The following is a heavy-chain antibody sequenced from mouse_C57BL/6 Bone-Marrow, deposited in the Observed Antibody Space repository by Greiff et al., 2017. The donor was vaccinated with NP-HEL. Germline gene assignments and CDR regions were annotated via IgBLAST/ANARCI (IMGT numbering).Heavy chain of an antibody. Sequence: DVKLVESGGGLVQPGGSLKLSCAASGFTFSDYYMYWVRQTPEKRLEWVAYISNGGGSTYYPDTVKGRFTISRDNAKNTLYLQMSRLKSEDTAMYYCARRDYAWFAYWGQGTLVTVSA. CDR1: GFTFSDYY. V-gene: IGHV5-12*01. D-gene: IGHD2-4*01. CDR3: ARRDYAWFAY. J-gene: IGHJ3*01. CDR2: ISNGGGST.